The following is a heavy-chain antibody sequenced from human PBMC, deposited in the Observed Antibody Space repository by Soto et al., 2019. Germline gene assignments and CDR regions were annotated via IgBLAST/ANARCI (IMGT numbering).Heavy chain of an antibody. J-gene: IGHJ3*02. CDR1: GFTFSSYW. Sequence: PGGSLRLSCAASGFTFSSYWMGWVRQAPGKGLEWVANIKQDGSEKYYVDSVKGRFTISRDNAKNSLYLQMNSLRAEDTAVYYCARDRMITFGGVIVGGAGGAFDIGGQGTMVTVSS. D-gene: IGHD3-16*02. V-gene: IGHV3-7*01. CDR2: IKQDGSEK. CDR3: ARDRMITFGGVIVGGAGGAFDI.